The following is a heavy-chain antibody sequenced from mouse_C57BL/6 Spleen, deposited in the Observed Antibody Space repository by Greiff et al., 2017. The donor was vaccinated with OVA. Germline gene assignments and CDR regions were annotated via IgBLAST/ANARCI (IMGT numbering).Heavy chain of an antibody. J-gene: IGHJ1*03. CDR3: VRDHRDGSSYRYFDV. CDR2: IRSKSSNYAT. CDR1: GFTFNTYA. Sequence: VQLQQSGGGLVQPKGSLKLSCAASGFTFNTYAMHWVRQAPGKGLEWVARIRSKSSNYATYYADSVKDRFTISRDDSQSMLYLQMNNLKTEDTAMYYCVRDHRDGSSYRYFDVWGTGTTVTVSS. V-gene: IGHV10-3*01. D-gene: IGHD1-1*01.